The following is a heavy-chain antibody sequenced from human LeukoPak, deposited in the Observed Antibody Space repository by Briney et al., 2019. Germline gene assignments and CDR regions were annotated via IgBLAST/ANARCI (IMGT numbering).Heavy chain of an antibody. Sequence: PGGSLRLSCAASGFTFSSYGMHWVRQAPGRGLEWVAVISYDGSKKYYADSVKGRFTISRDNSKNTLYLQMNSLRAEDTAVYYCAKDLPPYCGGDCYSYDNAFDIWGQGTMVTVSS. CDR2: ISYDGSKK. D-gene: IGHD2-21*02. J-gene: IGHJ3*02. CDR1: GFTFSSYG. V-gene: IGHV3-30*18. CDR3: AKDLPPYCGGDCYSYDNAFDI.